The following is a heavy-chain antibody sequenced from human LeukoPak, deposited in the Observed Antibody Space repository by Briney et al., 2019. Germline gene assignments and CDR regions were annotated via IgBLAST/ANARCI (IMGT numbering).Heavy chain of an antibody. J-gene: IGHJ4*02. CDR3: ARDSTSHCDVAACYGPYIDY. Sequence: GGSLRLSCTSSGFTFGLSSMNWVRQAPGKGLEWVSYIRDSGTTIYYADSVKGRFTISRDNAKNSLYLQMNSLTAEDTAVYFCARDSTSHCDVAACYGPYIDYWGQGILVTVSS. CDR1: GFTFGLSS. D-gene: IGHD2-2*01. CDR2: IRDSGTTI. V-gene: IGHV3-48*01.